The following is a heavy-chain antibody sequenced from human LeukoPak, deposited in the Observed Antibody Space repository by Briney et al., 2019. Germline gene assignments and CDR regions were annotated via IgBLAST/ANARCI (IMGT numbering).Heavy chain of an antibody. J-gene: IGHJ4*02. D-gene: IGHD6-13*01. CDR2: ISYDGSIN. CDR3: ARGSYSSSWKTFEY. CDR1: GFTFSSYG. V-gene: IGHV3-30*03. Sequence: GGSLRLSCAASGFTFSSYGMSWVRQAPGKGLEWVALISYDGSINDYADSVKGRFTISRDNSKNTLYLQMNSLRADDTAMYYCARGSYSSSWKTFEYWGQGTLVTVSS.